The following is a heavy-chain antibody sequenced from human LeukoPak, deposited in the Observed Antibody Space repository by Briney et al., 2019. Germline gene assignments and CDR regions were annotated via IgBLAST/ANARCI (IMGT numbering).Heavy chain of an antibody. V-gene: IGHV3-21*01. J-gene: IGHJ4*02. Sequence: PGGSLRLSCAASGFTFSSYSMNWVRQAPGEGLEWVSSITRSSIYMYYADSVKGRFTISRDNAKNSLYLQMNSLRAEDTAVYYCARVRYDSSGYYSIFDYWGQGTLVTVSS. CDR3: ARVRYDSSGYYSIFDY. CDR2: ITRSSIYM. CDR1: GFTFSSYS. D-gene: IGHD3-22*01.